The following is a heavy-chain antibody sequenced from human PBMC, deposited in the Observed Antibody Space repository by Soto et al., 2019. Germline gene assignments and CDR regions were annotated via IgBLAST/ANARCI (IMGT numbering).Heavy chain of an antibody. D-gene: IGHD4-17*01. CDR3: ARDTISGGVFGTTVVGFDY. CDR1: GYTFTSYG. J-gene: IGHJ4*02. V-gene: IGHV1-18*01. Sequence: QVQLVQSGAEVKKPGASVKVSCKASGYTFTSYGISWVRQAPGQGLEWMGWISAYNGNTNYAQKHQGRVTMTTDRSRGTAYMELRSLRSDDTAVYYCARDTISGGVFGTTVVGFDYWGQGTLVTVSS. CDR2: ISAYNGNT.